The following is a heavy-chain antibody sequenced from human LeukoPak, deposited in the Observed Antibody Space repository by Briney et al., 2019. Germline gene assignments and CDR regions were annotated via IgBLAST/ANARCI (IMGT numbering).Heavy chain of an antibody. CDR3: ARGGGIAGAIPDY. V-gene: IGHV4-61*01. Sequence: SETLSLTCTVSGGSVSSGSYYWSWIRQPPGKGLEWIGYIYYSGSTDYNPSLKSRVTISVDTSKNQFSLKLSSVTAADAAVYYCARGGGIAGAIPDYWGQGTLVTVSS. CDR1: GGSVSSGSYY. J-gene: IGHJ4*02. CDR2: IYYSGST. D-gene: IGHD1-26*01.